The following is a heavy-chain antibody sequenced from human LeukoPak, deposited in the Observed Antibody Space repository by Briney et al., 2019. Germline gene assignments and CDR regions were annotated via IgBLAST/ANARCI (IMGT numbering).Heavy chain of an antibody. CDR3: AIWMGNNGDFTGPYDY. Sequence: GGSLRLSCAASGFIFSNSWTSWLRQVPGKGLEWVAHINEGGNDKYYVDSVKGRFTISRDNVQSSLYLQMNSLRAEDTAIYYCAIWMGNNGDFTGPYDYWGQGALVTVSS. D-gene: IGHD2-8*01. V-gene: IGHV3-7*01. J-gene: IGHJ4*02. CDR1: GFIFSNSW. CDR2: INEGGNDK.